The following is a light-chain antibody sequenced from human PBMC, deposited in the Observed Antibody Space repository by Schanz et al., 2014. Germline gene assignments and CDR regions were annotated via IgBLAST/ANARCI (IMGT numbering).Light chain of an antibody. V-gene: IGLV2-8*01. Sequence: QSALTQPPSASGSPGQSVTISCTGTSSDIGGYNYVSWYQQHPGEAPKLMLYEVTKRPSGVPDRFSGSKSGNTASLTISGLQVEDEADYYCCSNAGRYTRVFGGGTKLTVL. CDR2: EVT. CDR3: CSNAGRYTRV. J-gene: IGLJ3*02. CDR1: SSDIGGYNY.